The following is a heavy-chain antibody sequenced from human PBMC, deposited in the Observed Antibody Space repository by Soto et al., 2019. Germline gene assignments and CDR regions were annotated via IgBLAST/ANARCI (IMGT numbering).Heavy chain of an antibody. J-gene: IGHJ4*02. Sequence: QVQLQESGPGLVKPSQTLSLTCTVSGGSISSGGYYWSWIRQHPGKGLEWIGYIYYSGSTYYNPSLKSRVTIXXDXSXXQFSLKLSSVTAADTAVYYCARMLYDIPLGGTFDYWGQGTLVTVSS. V-gene: IGHV4-31*03. D-gene: IGHD3-9*01. CDR1: GGSISSGGYY. CDR3: ARMLYDIPLGGTFDY. CDR2: IYYSGST.